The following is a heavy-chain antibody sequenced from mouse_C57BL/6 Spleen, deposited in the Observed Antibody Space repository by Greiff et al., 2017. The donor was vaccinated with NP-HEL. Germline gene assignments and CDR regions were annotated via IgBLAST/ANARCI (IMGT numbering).Heavy chain of an antibody. D-gene: IGHD1-1*01. CDR1: GFTFSDYG. V-gene: IGHV5-17*01. CDR2: ISSGSSTI. J-gene: IGHJ4*01. Sequence: EVQLVESGGGLVKPGGSLKLSCAASGFTFSDYGMHWVRQAPEKGLEWVAYISSGSSTIYYADTVKGRFTISRDNAKNTLFLQMTSLRSDDTAMYYCARRHYGSSYYAMDYWGQGTSVTVSS. CDR3: ARRHYGSSYYAMDY.